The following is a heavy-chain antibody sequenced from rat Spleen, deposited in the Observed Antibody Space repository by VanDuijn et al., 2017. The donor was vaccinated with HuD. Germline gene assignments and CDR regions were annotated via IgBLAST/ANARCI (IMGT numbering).Heavy chain of an antibody. CDR1: GFTFSNFP. D-gene: IGHD1-6*01. CDR3: TRERILRSTGFDH. CDR2: ISPSGGNT. Sequence: EVQLVESGGGLVQPGRSMKLSCAASGFTFSNFPMAWVRQAPTKGLEWVATISPSGGNTYYPDSVKGRFTISRHNTQNTLYLQMNSLRSEDTATYYCTRERILRSTGFDHWGQGVMVTVSS. J-gene: IGHJ2*01. V-gene: IGHV5-46*01.